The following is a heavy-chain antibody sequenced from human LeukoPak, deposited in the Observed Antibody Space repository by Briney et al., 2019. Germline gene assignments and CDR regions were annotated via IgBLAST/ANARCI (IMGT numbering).Heavy chain of an antibody. Sequence: ASVKVSCKASGGXFSSYAMSWVRQAPGQGLEWMGWINPNSGDTNYAQKFQGRLTMTRDTSINTAFMELSRLRSDDTAVYYCARDRHWNQGNFDYWGQGTLVTVSS. J-gene: IGHJ4*02. CDR3: ARDRHWNQGNFDY. CDR1: GGXFSSYA. V-gene: IGHV1-2*02. D-gene: IGHD1-1*01. CDR2: INPNSGDT.